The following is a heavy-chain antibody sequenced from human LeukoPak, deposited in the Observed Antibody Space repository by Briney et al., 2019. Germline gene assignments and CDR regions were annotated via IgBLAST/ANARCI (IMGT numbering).Heavy chain of an antibody. D-gene: IGHD5-18*01. CDR3: ARESRYSYGFTDY. CDR1: GGSISSHY. V-gene: IGHV4-59*11. Sequence: PSETLSLTCTVSGGSISSHYWSWIRQPPGKGLEWIGCIYYSGSTNYNPSLKSRVTISVDTSKNQFSLKLSSVTAADTAVYYCARESRYSYGFTDYWGQGTLVTVSS. J-gene: IGHJ4*02. CDR2: IYYSGST.